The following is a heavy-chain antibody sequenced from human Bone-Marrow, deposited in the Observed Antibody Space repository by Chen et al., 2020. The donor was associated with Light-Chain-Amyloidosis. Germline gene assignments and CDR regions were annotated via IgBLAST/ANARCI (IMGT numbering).Heavy chain of an antibody. V-gene: IGHV3-49*04. J-gene: IGHJ5*02. Sequence: EVQLVESGGGLVQPGRSLRLSCTAPGFTFGDYAMSWVRQDPGKGLEWVGFLRSKAVGGLTEDAASVKGRFTISRDDSKGSACLQMNSLKTEDTAVCYCTREVPSKALFLEWVGFDPWGQGTLVTVSS. CDR1: GFTFGDYA. CDR3: TREVPSKALFLEWVGFDP. CDR2: LRSKAVGGLT. D-gene: IGHD3-3*01.